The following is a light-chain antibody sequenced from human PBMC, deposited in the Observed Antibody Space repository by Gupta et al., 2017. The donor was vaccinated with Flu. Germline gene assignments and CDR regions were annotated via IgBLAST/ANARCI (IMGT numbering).Light chain of an antibody. CDR1: SSNIGSNT. CDR2: SNN. CDR3: AAWDDSLSWV. J-gene: IGLJ3*02. V-gene: IGLV1-44*01. Sequence: QSVLTQPPYASGTPGQRVTTFCSRSSSNIGSNTVNWYQQLPGTAPKLLIYSNNQRPSGVPDRFSGSKSGTSASLAISGLQSEDEADYYCAAWDDSLSWVFGGGTKLTVL.